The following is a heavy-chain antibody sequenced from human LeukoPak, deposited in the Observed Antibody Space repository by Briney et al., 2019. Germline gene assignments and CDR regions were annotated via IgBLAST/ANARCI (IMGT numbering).Heavy chain of an antibody. CDR2: IYYSGST. D-gene: IGHD5-18*01. J-gene: IGHJ4*02. CDR3: ARHSFYGYSYDLDY. Sequence: PSETLSLTCTVSGGSISSSSYYWGWIRQPPGKGLEWIGSIYYSGSTYYNPSLKSRVTISVDTSKNQFSLKLSSVTAADTAVYYCARHSFYGYSYDLDYWGQGILVTVSS. CDR1: GGSISSSSYY. V-gene: IGHV4-39*01.